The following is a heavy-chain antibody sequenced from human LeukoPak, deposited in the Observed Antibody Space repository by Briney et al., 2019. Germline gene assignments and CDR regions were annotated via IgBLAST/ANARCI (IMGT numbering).Heavy chain of an antibody. V-gene: IGHV3-64D*06. D-gene: IGHD1-1*01. CDR3: VREGLERRTNFDY. Sequence: GGSLRLSCSPSGFTFTSHVMHWVRQAPGRGLQYVSGISMNVQTTYYAGSVKGRFTISRDSSKNTVYLQMNSLTAEDTAVYYCVREGLERRTNFDYWGQGTLVSVSS. CDR1: GFTFTSHV. J-gene: IGHJ4*02. CDR2: ISMNVQTT.